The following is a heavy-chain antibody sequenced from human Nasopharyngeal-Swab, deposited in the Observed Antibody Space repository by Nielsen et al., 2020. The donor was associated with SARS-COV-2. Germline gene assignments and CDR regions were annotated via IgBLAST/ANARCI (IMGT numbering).Heavy chain of an antibody. V-gene: IGHV3-30*03. D-gene: IGHD4-17*01. CDR2: IAHEASNE. J-gene: IGHJ4*02. Sequence: GGSLRLSCAASGFTSSSFGMHGVRQAQGKGREGVAFIAHEASNEYYGDSVKGRFSISRDSSKNTLYLQMDSLRGEDTAVYYCARDAPAHYGAFYWGRGTLVTVSS. CDR1: GFTSSSFG. CDR3: ARDAPAHYGAFY.